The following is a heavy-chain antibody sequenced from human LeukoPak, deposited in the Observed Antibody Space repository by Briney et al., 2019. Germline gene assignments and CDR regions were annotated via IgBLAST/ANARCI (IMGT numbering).Heavy chain of an antibody. D-gene: IGHD1-14*01. CDR2: IYYSGST. Sequence: SQTLSLTCTVSGGSISSGDYYWSWIRQPPGKGLGWIGYIYYSGSTYYNPSLKSRVTISVDTSKNQFSLKLSSVTAADTAVYYCARNNYYYYYYMDVWGKGTTVTVSS. J-gene: IGHJ6*03. CDR3: ARNNYYYYYYMDV. V-gene: IGHV4-30-4*08. CDR1: GGSISSGDYY.